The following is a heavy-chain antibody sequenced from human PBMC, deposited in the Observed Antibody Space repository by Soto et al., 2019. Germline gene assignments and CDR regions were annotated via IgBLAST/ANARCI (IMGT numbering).Heavy chain of an antibody. D-gene: IGHD6-13*01. J-gene: IGHJ5*02. Sequence: EVQLLESGGGWLQPGGSLRLSCAASGFTFSSYAMNWVRQAPGKGLEWVSGITGSGAGSYYSDSVKGRCTISRDNSKNTLYLQMNSLRAEETAVYYCAKAYSNSWPNDWFDPWGQGTLVTVSS. CDR3: AKAYSNSWPNDWFDP. V-gene: IGHV3-23*01. CDR1: GFTFSSYA. CDR2: ITGSGAGS.